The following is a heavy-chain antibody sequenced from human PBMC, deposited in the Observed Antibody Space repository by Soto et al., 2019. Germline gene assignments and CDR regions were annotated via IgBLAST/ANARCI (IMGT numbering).Heavy chain of an antibody. CDR2: IYNSGGT. D-gene: IGHD1-7*01. CDR3: ARELELNWFDP. J-gene: IGHJ5*02. CDR1: GDSITNYY. Sequence: SETLSLTCSVSGDSITNYYWTWIRQPPGKGLEWIGYIYNSGGTKYNPSLKSRVTISVDTSKNQFSLKLSSVTAADTAVYYCARELELNWFDPWGQGTVVTVS. V-gene: IGHV4-59*01.